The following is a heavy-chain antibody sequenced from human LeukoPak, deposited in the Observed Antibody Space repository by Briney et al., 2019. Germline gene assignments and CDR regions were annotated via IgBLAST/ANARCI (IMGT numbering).Heavy chain of an antibody. D-gene: IGHD6-6*01. J-gene: IGHJ3*02. CDR2: ISSSASTI. Sequence: GGSLRLSCVASGFTFSSYSMNWVRQAPGKGLEWLSYISSSASTIYYGDSVRGRATISRDNAKNSLYLQMNSLRAEDTAVYYCAREYSSSSGRAFDIWGQGTMVTVSS. CDR3: AREYSSSSGRAFDI. CDR1: GFTFSSYS. V-gene: IGHV3-48*01.